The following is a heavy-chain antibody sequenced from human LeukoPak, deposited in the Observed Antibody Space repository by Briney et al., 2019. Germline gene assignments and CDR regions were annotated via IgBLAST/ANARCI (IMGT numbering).Heavy chain of an antibody. J-gene: IGHJ4*02. D-gene: IGHD6-13*01. CDR2: IYSGGST. V-gene: IGHV3-66*01. CDR1: GFTVSSNY. Sequence: PGGSLRLSCAASGFTVSSNYMSWVRQAPGKGLEWVSVIYSGGSTYYADSVKGRFTISRDNSKNTLYLQMNSLRAEDTAVYYCARVQAAAGTKVLYYFDYWGQGTLVTVSS. CDR3: ARVQAAAGTKVLYYFDY.